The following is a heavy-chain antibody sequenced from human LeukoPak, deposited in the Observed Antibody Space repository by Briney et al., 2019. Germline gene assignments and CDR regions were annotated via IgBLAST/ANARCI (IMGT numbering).Heavy chain of an antibody. V-gene: IGHV1-46*01. CDR3: ARTLSPQQPPSEY. Sequence: GASVKVSCKASGYTFTSYYMHWVRQAPGQGLEWMGRINPSGGSTSYAQKFQSRVTITKDTSTSTIYMELSSLSSEDTAVYYCARTLSPQQPPSEYWGQGTLVTVSS. J-gene: IGHJ4*02. CDR2: INPSGGST. D-gene: IGHD6-13*01. CDR1: GYTFTSYY.